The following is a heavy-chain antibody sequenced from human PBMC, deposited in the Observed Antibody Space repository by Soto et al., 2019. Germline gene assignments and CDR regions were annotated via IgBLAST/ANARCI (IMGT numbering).Heavy chain of an antibody. CDR1: GYTFTSYD. CDR2: MNPNSGNT. D-gene: IGHD6-19*01. Sequence: QVQLVQSGAEVKKPGASVKVSCKASGYTFTSYDINWVRQATGQGLEWMGWMNPNSGNTGYAQKFQGRXXMXRXXSISTAYMELSSLRSEDTAVYYCARERGASSPFDYWGQGPLVTVSS. V-gene: IGHV1-8*01. CDR3: ARERGASSPFDY. J-gene: IGHJ4*02.